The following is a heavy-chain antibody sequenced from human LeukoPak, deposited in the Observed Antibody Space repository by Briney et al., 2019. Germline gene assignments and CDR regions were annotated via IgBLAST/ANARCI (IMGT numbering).Heavy chain of an antibody. CDR3: AGLYCSSTSCYLDY. CDR1: GGSISSHY. CDR2: IYYSGST. Sequence: SETLSLTCTVSGGSISSHYWSWIRQPPGKGLEWIGYIYYSGSTNYNPSLKSRVTISVGTSKNQFSLKLSSVTAADTAVYYCAGLYCSSTSCYLDYWGQGTLVTVSS. J-gene: IGHJ4*02. V-gene: IGHV4-59*11. D-gene: IGHD2-2*01.